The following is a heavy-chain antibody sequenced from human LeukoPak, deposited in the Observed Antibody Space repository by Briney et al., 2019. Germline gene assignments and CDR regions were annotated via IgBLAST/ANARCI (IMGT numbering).Heavy chain of an antibody. CDR2: ISWNSGSI. CDR1: GFTFDDYA. CDR3: AGCGSCSPYYYYYYMDV. Sequence: PGGSLRLSCAASGFTFDDYAMHWVRQAPGKGLEWVSGISWNSGSIDYADSVKGRFTISRDTTQNPLYLQMNSLRAEDTAVYYCAGCGSCSPYYYYYYMDVWGKGTTVTVSS. J-gene: IGHJ6*03. V-gene: IGHV3-9*01. D-gene: IGHD2-15*01.